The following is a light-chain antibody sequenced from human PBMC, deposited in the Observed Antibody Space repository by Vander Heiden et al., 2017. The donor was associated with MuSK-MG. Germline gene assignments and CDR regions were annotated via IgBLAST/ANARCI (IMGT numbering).Light chain of an antibody. CDR3: QQKNCLPRT. J-gene: IGKJ1*01. CDR2: AAS. Sequence: DIQMTQSPSSLSASVGDRVTITCRASQGISDYLNWYQQKPGKAPQLMIGAASSLQSGVPSRCSGSRSGTDFTLTISRQQPEDFATYYWQQKNCLPRTFGQGTKVEIK. CDR1: QGISDY. V-gene: IGKV1-39*01.